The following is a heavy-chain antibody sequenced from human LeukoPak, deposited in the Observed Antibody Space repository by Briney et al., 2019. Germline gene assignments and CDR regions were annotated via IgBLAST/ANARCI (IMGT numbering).Heavy chain of an antibody. Sequence: KASETLSLTCTVSGGSISSYYWSWIRQPPGKGLEWIGYIYYSGSTNYNPSLKSRVTISVDTSKNQFSLKLSSVTAADTAVYYCASGGIAVASFDYWGQGTLVTVSS. CDR1: GGSISSYY. CDR2: IYYSGST. CDR3: ASGGIAVASFDY. V-gene: IGHV4-59*01. J-gene: IGHJ4*02. D-gene: IGHD6-19*01.